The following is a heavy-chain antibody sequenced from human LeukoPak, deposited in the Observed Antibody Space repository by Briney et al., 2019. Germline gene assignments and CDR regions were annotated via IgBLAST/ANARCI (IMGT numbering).Heavy chain of an antibody. CDR3: ACRDLTSTWSFP. CDR1: GYSFTTYW. D-gene: IGHD6-13*01. J-gene: IGHJ5*02. Sequence: HGESLKISCETSGYSFTTYWISWVRQMPGTGLELGGAIYPDDSDTIYSPSFQGQVTISADKSVRTAYLQWNSLKASDTAMYYCACRDLTSTWSFPWGQGTLVTVSS. V-gene: IGHV5-51*01. CDR2: IYPDDSDT.